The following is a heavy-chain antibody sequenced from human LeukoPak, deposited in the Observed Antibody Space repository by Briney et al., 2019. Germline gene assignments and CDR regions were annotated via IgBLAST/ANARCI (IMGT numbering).Heavy chain of an antibody. D-gene: IGHD3-10*01. V-gene: IGHV4-38-2*01. CDR3: AGLSYYYYYMDV. Sequence: SETLSLTCAVSGFSISSDNYWGWIRQPPGKGLEWIGSIYHTGSTYYNPSLKSRVTISVDTSKNQFSLKLNSVTAADTAVYYCAGLSYYYYYMDVWGRGTTVTVSS. CDR1: GFSISSDNY. CDR2: IYHTGST. J-gene: IGHJ6*03.